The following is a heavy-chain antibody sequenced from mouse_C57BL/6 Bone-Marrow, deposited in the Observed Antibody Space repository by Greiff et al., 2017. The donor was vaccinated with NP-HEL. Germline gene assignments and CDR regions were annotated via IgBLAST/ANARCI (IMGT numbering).Heavy chain of an antibody. CDR3: AREGYFDV. J-gene: IGHJ1*03. Sequence: EVKLVESGGGLVKPGGSLKLSCAASGFTFSSYAMSWVRQTPEKRLEWVATISDGGSYTYYPDTVKGRFTISRDNAKNNLYLQMSHLKSEDTAMYYCAREGYFDVWGTGTTVTVSS. CDR2: ISDGGSYT. CDR1: GFTFSSYA. V-gene: IGHV5-4*01.